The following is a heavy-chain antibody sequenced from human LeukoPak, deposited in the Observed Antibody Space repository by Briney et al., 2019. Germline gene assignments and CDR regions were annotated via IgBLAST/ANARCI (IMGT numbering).Heavy chain of an antibody. CDR1: GGTFSIYA. D-gene: IGHD3-22*01. CDR3: AKGSSGYYYGMDV. J-gene: IGHJ6*02. V-gene: IGHV1-69*13. Sequence: SVKVSCTASGGTFSIYAISWVRQAPGQGLEWMGGIIPIFGTANYAQKFQGRVTITADESTSTAYMELSSLRSEDTAVYYCAKGSSGYYYGMDVWGQGTTVTVSS. CDR2: IIPIFGTA.